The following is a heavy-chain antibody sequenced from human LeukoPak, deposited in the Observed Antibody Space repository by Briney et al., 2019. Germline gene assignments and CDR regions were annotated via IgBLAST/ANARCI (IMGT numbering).Heavy chain of an antibody. Sequence: ASVKVSCKASGYTFTGYYMHWVRQAPGQGLEWMGWINPNSGGTNYAQKFQGRVTMTRDTSISTAYMELSRLRSDDTAVYYCARDSIPGYCSGGSCYRYYYYMDVWGKGTTVTVSS. J-gene: IGHJ6*03. CDR2: INPNSGGT. V-gene: IGHV1-2*02. D-gene: IGHD2-15*01. CDR3: ARDSIPGYCSGGSCYRYYYYMDV. CDR1: GYTFTGYY.